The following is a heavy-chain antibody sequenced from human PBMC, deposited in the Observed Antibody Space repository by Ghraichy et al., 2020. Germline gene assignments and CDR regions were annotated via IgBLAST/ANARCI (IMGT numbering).Heavy chain of an antibody. CDR2: ISSSGRTI. CDR3: ARASTVVRYYYYHGLDV. J-gene: IGHJ6*02. Sequence: GESLNISCAASGFTFSGYAMNWVRQAPGKGLEWISHISSSGRTISYVDSMKGRFTISRDSAKNSLYLQMHSLREEDTAVYYCARASTVVRYYYYHGLDVWGQGTTVTVSS. V-gene: IGHV3-48*02. CDR1: GFTFSGYA. D-gene: IGHD4-23*01.